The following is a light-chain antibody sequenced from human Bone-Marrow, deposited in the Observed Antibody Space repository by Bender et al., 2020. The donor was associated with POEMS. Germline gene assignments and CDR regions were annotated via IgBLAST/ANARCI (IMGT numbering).Light chain of an antibody. CDR1: SSDVGGYNY. Sequence: QSALTQPASVSGSPGQSITISCAGSSSDVGGYNYVSWYQQHPGKAPKLLIYDVNNRPSGVSNRFSGSKSGNTASLTISGLQADDDADYYCCSYAGSSTYVFGTGTAVTVL. V-gene: IGLV2-14*01. CDR2: DVN. J-gene: IGLJ1*01. CDR3: CSYAGSSTYV.